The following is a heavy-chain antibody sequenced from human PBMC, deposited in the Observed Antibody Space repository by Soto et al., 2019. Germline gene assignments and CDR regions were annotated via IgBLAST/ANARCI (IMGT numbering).Heavy chain of an antibody. CDR3: AKAYSSGWPYYFDY. J-gene: IGHJ4*02. CDR2: ISGSGGSR. Sequence: EVQLLESGGGLVQPGGSLRLSCAPSGFTFSSYAMSWVRQAPGKGLEWVSAISGSGGSRYYADSVKGRFTISRDNSKNTLHLQMNSLRAEDTAVYYCAKAYSSGWPYYFDYWGQGTLVTVSS. D-gene: IGHD6-19*01. V-gene: IGHV3-23*01. CDR1: GFTFSSYA.